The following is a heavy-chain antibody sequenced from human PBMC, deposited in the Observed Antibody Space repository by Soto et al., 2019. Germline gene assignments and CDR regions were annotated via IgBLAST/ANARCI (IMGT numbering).Heavy chain of an antibody. Sequence: SVKVSCKASVGTFISXXXXXVXXXXXQGLEWMGGIIPIFGTANYAQKFQGRVTITADESTSTAYMELSSLRSEDTAVYYCARATPAGYHREIYYYYYGMDVWGQGTTVTVSS. CDR2: IIPIFGTA. CDR3: ARATPAGYHREIYYYYYGMDV. V-gene: IGHV1-69*13. D-gene: IGHD3-9*01. J-gene: IGHJ6*02. CDR1: VGTFISXX.